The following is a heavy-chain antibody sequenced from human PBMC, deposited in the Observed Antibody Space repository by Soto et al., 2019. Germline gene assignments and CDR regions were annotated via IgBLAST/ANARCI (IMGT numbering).Heavy chain of an antibody. D-gene: IGHD6-13*01. CDR3: ARGHITAAAGTRNWFDP. Sequence: PSETLSLTCSVSGDSISNNKWWSWVRQPPGKGLEWIGEINHSGSTNYNPSLKSRVTISVDTSKNQFSLKLSSVTAADTAVYYCARGHITAAAGTRNWFDPWGQGTLVTVSS. V-gene: IGHV4-4*02. CDR1: GDSISNNKW. J-gene: IGHJ5*02. CDR2: INHSGST.